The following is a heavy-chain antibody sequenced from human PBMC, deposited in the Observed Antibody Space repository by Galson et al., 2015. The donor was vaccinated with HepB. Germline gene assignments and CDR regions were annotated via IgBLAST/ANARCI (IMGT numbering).Heavy chain of an antibody. J-gene: IGHJ5*02. V-gene: IGHV3-11*01. CDR3: ARASLGWFDP. Sequence: SLRLSCAASGFTFSDFYMSWIRQAPGKGLEWVSYISSSGDTISYADSVKGRLTISRDNAKSSLYLQVNSLRAEDTAVYYCARASLGWFDPWGQGTLLTVSS. CDR2: ISSSGDTI. CDR1: GFTFSDFY.